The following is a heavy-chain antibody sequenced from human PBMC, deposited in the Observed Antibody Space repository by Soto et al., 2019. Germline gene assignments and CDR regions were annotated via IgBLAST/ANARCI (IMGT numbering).Heavy chain of an antibody. J-gene: IGHJ1*01. CDR3: ARDGQQQLAFQH. V-gene: IGHV1-69*13. D-gene: IGHD6-13*01. CDR2: IIPIFGTA. Sequence: SVKVSCKASGGTSSSYAISWVRQAPGQGLEWMGGIIPIFGTANYAQKFQGRVTITADESTSTAYMELSSLRSEDTAVYYCARDGQQQLAFQHWGQGTLVTVSS. CDR1: GGTSSSYA.